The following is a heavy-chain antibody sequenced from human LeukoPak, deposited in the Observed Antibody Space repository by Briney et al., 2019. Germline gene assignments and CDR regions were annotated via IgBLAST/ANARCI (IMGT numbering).Heavy chain of an antibody. CDR2: INHSGST. CDR1: GGSFSGYY. CDR3: ARGRREGDNGADWWFDP. D-gene: IGHD2-8*01. Sequence: SETLSLTCAVYGGSFSGYYWSWIRQPPGKGLEWIGEINHSGSTNYNPSLKSRVTISVDTSKNQFSLKLSSVTAADTAVYYCARGRREGDNGADWWFDPLGQGTLVTVSS. V-gene: IGHV4-34*01. J-gene: IGHJ5*02.